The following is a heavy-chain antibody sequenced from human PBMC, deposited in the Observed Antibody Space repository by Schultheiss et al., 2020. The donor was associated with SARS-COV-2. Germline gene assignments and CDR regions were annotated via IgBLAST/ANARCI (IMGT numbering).Heavy chain of an antibody. Sequence: ASVKVSCKASGYTFTGYYMHWVRQATGQGLEWMGWISAYNGNTNYAQKFQGRVTMTRNTSISTAYMELSSLRSEDTAVYYCARRSGYYYFDYWGQGTLVTVSS. V-gene: IGHV1-8*02. CDR2: ISAYNGNT. CDR1: GYTFTGYY. J-gene: IGHJ4*02. CDR3: ARRSGYYYFDY. D-gene: IGHD3-3*01.